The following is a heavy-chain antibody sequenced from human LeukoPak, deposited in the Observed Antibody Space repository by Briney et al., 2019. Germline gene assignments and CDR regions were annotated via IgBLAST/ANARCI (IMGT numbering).Heavy chain of an antibody. CDR1: GDSISSSSSYY. CDR3: ARHGGVGVIPDFDY. D-gene: IGHD2-8*02. V-gene: IGHV4-39*01. CDR2: IYYSGST. J-gene: IGHJ4*02. Sequence: SETLSLTCTVSGDSISSSSSYYWGWIRQPPGKGLEWIGSIYYSGSTYYNPSLKSRVTMSVDTSKNQFSLKLSSVTAADTAVYYCARHGGVGVIPDFDYWGPGTLVTVSS.